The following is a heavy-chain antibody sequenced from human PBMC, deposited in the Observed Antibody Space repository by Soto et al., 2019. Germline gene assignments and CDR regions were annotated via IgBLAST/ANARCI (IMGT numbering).Heavy chain of an antibody. J-gene: IGHJ5*02. CDR1: GGSLTSGTYS. CDR3: VRDGTKTLRDWFDP. CDR2: IYATGTT. Sequence: SETLSLTCAVSGGSLTSGTYSWNWIRQPPGKGLEWIGRIYATGTTDYNPSLKSRVMMSVDTSKKQFSLKLRSVTAADTAVYYCVRDGTKTLRDWFDPWGQGISVTVSS. D-gene: IGHD1-1*01. V-gene: IGHV4-30-4*07.